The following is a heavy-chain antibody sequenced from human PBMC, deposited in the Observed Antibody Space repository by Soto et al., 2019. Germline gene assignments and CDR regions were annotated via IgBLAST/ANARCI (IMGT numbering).Heavy chain of an antibody. CDR3: ARDRSGYYIGYFDY. CDR1: GFTFSSYW. CDR2: IKQDGSEK. J-gene: IGHJ4*02. Sequence: GXSLRLSCAASGFTFSSYWISWVGQAPGKGLEWVANIKQDGSEKYYVDSVKGRFTISRDNAKNSLYLQMNSLRAEDAAVYYCARDRSGYYIGYFDYWGQGTLVTVSS. V-gene: IGHV3-7*01. D-gene: IGHD3-3*01.